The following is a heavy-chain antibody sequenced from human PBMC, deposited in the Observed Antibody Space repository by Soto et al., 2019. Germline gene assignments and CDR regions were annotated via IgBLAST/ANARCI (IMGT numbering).Heavy chain of an antibody. J-gene: IGHJ4*02. CDR3: ARGLVETIYHYVGY. CDR1: GSTLSRYA. D-gene: IGHD5-12*01. V-gene: IGHV3-30*04. CDR2: ISQDGGHK. Sequence: QVQLVESGGGVVQPGRSLRLSCAASGSTLSRYAMHWVRQAPGKGLEWVAVISQDGGHKYYADSVKGRFTISRDNAKNMLNLQMNSLRAEDMAVYYCARGLVETIYHYVGYWGQGTLVTVSS.